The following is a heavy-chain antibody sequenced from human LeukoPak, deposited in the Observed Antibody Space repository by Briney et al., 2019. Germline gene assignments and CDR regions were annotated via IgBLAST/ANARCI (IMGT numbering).Heavy chain of an antibody. CDR2: ISGSGGST. J-gene: IGHJ6*02. D-gene: IGHD6-13*01. V-gene: IGHV3-23*01. Sequence: QPGGSLRLSCTASGLTLSLYAVNWVRQAPGKGLEWVSAISGSGGSTYYADSVKGRFTISRDNSKNTLYLQMNSLRAEDTAVYYCAKDSSSRYYYYYGMDVWGQGTTVTVSS. CDR1: GLTLSLYA. CDR3: AKDSSSRYYYYYGMDV.